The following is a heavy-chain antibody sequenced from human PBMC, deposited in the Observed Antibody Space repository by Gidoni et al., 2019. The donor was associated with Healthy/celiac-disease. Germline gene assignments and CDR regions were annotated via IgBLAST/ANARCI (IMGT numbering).Heavy chain of an antibody. CDR2: ISGSGGST. CDR3: AKDIWSGSPDYYYYYYGMDV. V-gene: IGHV3-23*01. D-gene: IGHD3-3*01. J-gene: IGHJ6*02. Sequence: EVQLLEAGGGLVQPGGSLRLSCAASGSTCSSYDVSGVRQAPGKGLEWFSAISGSGGSTYYADSVKGRFTISRDNSKTTLYLQMNSLRAEDTAVYYCAKDIWSGSPDYYYYYYGMDVWGQGTTVTVSS. CDR1: GSTCSSYD.